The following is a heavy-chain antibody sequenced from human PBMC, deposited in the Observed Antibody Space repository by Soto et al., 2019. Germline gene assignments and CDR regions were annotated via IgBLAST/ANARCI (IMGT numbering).Heavy chain of an antibody. V-gene: IGHV4-59*08. D-gene: IGHD1-26*01. CDR2: TDYSGNT. J-gene: IGHJ4*02. CDR3: ARTVGDPLYYLXY. Sequence: PSETLSLTCTVSSDSISSYYWIWTRQSPGKGLEWIGYTDYSGNTNYNPSLRSRVTISGDTSKNQFSLRLSSVTAADTAVYYCARTVGDPLYYLXYWGQGTLVTVSS. CDR1: SDSISSYY.